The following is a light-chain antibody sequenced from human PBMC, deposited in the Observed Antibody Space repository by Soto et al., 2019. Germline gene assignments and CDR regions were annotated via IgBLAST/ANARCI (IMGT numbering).Light chain of an antibody. CDR2: AAS. CDR3: QQLNSYPLT. CDR1: QDISNY. J-gene: IGKJ4*01. Sequence: EIQLTQYPSFLSAYVGDRVTITCRASQDISNYLAWYQQKPGKAPKLLIYAASTLQSGVPSRFCGCGSGAEFTLTIRSLQPEDFASYYCQQLNSYPLTFGGWTKVEIK. V-gene: IGKV1-9*01.